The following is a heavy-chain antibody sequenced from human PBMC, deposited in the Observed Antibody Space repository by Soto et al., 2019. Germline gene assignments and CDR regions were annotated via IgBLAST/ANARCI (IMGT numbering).Heavy chain of an antibody. CDR2: IIPIFGTA. CDR1: GGTFSSYA. CDR3: ARSNLSTRWKHQEGDAFDI. V-gene: IGHV1-69*01. J-gene: IGHJ3*02. D-gene: IGHD2-15*01. Sequence: QVQLVPSGAEVKKPGSSVKVSCKASGGTFSSYAISWVRQAPGQGLEWIGGIIPIFGTATYAQKFQGRVTITADEATSTAYMELSSLRSEDTAVDYCARSNLSTRWKHQEGDAFDIWCQGTMVTVAS.